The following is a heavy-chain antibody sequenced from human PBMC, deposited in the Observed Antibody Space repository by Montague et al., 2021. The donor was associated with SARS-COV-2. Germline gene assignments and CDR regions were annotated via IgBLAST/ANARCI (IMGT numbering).Heavy chain of an antibody. CDR1: GGSISSGGNY. Sequence: TLSLTCTVSGGSISSGGNYWSWNRQHPGKGLEWIGYIYNSGTTYYNPSLPSLKSRVDISVDTSKNQFSLKLTSVTAADTAVYYCARVRDRRDEDSSAGSWFDPWGQGTLVTVSS. CDR3: ARVRDRRDEDSSAGSWFDP. V-gene: IGHV4-31*03. CDR2: IYNSGTT. D-gene: IGHD3-22*01. J-gene: IGHJ5*02.